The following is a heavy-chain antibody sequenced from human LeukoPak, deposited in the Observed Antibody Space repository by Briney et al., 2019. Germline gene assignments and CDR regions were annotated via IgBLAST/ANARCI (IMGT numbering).Heavy chain of an antibody. V-gene: IGHV1-18*01. D-gene: IGHD3-3*01. J-gene: IGHJ6*03. CDR3: ARVPFLEWLSPPYCMDV. CDR1: GYTFTSYG. Sequence: GASVKVSCKASGYTFTSYGISWVRQAPGQGLEWMGWISAYNGNTNYAQKLQGRVTMTTDTSTSTAYMELRSLRSDDTAVYYCARVPFLEWLSPPYCMDVWGKGTTVTVSS. CDR2: ISAYNGNT.